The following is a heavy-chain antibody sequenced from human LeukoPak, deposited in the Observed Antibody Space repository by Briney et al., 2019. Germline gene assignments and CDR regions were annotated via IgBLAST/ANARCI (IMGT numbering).Heavy chain of an antibody. CDR3: ARALPKYSSSYDAFGI. CDR1: GFTFSSYA. Sequence: GGSLRLSCAASGFTFSSYAMHWVRQAPGKGLEWVAVISYDGSNKYYADSVKGRFTISRDNSKNTLYLQMNSLRAEDTAVYYCARALPKYSSSYDAFGIWGQGTMVTVSS. J-gene: IGHJ3*02. CDR2: ISYDGSNK. V-gene: IGHV3-30*04. D-gene: IGHD6-13*01.